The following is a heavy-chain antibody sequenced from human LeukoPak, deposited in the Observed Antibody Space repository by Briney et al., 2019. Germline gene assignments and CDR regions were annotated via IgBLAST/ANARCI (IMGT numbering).Heavy chain of an antibody. V-gene: IGHV4-4*09. CDR2: IYTSGST. D-gene: IGHD5-24*01. CDR3: ARLDGYPTRDWFDP. CDR1: GGSISSYY. J-gene: IGHJ5*02. Sequence: PSETLSLTCTVSGGSISSYYWSWIRQPPGKGLEWIGYIYTSGSTNYNPSLKSRVTIPVDTSKNQFSLKLSSVTAADTAVYYCARLDGYPTRDWFDPWGQGTLVTVSS.